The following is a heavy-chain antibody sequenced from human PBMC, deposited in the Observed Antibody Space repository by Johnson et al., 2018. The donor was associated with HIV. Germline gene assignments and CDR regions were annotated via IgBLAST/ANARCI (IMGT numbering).Heavy chain of an antibody. CDR3: ARRVEGRRSANDAFDI. Sequence: VQLVESGGGLVQPGRSLRLSCAASGFTFDDYALHWIRQAPGKGLEWVSGISWNGANRGYADSVKGRFTISRDDAKNSLYLQMNSLRAEDTAVYYCARRVEGRRSANDAFDIWGQGTMVTVSS. D-gene: IGHD1-1*01. V-gene: IGHV3-9*01. CDR2: ISWNGANR. CDR1: GFTFDDYA. J-gene: IGHJ3*02.